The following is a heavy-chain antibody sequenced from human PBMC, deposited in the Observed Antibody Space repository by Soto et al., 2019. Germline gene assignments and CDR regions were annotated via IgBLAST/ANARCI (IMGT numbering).Heavy chain of an antibody. V-gene: IGHV4-39*01. Sequence: SETLSLTCTVSGGSISSSSYYWGWIRQPRGKGLEWIGSIYYSGSTYYNPSLKSRVTISVDTSKNQFSLKLSSVTAADTAVYYCARHAITMVRGSRGGWFDPWAREPWSPSPQ. CDR3: ARHAITMVRGSRGGWFDP. CDR2: IYYSGST. D-gene: IGHD3-10*01. J-gene: IGHJ5*02. CDR1: GGSISSSSYY.